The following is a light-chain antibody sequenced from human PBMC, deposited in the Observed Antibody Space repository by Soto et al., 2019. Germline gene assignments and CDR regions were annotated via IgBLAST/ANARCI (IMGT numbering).Light chain of an antibody. CDR3: QQYNNWPVWT. CDR2: GAS. Sequence: EIVMTQSPATLSVSPGEKATLSCRASQSVSSNLAWYQQKPGQAPRLLIYGASTRATGIPARFSGSGSGTEFTITISSLQSEDFAVYYCQQYNNWPVWTFGQGTKVEIK. J-gene: IGKJ1*01. V-gene: IGKV3-15*01. CDR1: QSVSSN.